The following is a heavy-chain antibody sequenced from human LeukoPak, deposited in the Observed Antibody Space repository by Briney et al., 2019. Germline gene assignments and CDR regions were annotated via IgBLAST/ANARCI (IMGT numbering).Heavy chain of an antibody. CDR3: AKASLYGSGAYYYYGMDV. CDR1: GFTFSSYA. Sequence: PGRSLRLSCAASGFTFSSYAMHWVRQAPGKGLEWVSAISGSGGSTYYADSVKGRFTISRDNSKNTLYLQMNSLRAEDTAVYYCAKASLYGSGAYYYYGMDVWGQGTTVTVSS. V-gene: IGHV3-23*01. D-gene: IGHD3-10*01. J-gene: IGHJ6*02. CDR2: ISGSGGST.